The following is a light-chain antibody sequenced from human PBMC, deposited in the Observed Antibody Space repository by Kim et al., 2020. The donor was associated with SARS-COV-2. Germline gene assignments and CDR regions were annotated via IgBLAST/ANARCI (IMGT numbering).Light chain of an antibody. Sequence: SASVGDSVTMPCRTSQSIDTWLAWYQQKPGKAPNLLLFKASSIKDGVPSRFSGSGSGTEFTLTISSLQPDEFGSYYCQQYKVYSTFGQGTKVDIK. V-gene: IGKV1-5*03. J-gene: IGKJ1*01. CDR3: QQYKVYST. CDR2: KAS. CDR1: QSIDTW.